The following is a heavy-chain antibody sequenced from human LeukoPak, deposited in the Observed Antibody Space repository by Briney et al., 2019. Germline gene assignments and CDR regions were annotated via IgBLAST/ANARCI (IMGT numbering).Heavy chain of an antibody. D-gene: IGHD4-17*01. J-gene: IGHJ3*02. CDR3: ARDSLSGGANGDYLAFDI. V-gene: IGHV4-30-4*08. CDR2: IYYSGST. CDR1: GGSISSGDYY. Sequence: LSLTCTVSGGSISSGDYYWSWIRQPPGKGLEWIGYIYYSGSTYYNPSLKSRVTISVDTSKNQFSLKLSSVTAADTAVYYCARDSLSGGANGDYLAFDIWGQGTMVTVSS.